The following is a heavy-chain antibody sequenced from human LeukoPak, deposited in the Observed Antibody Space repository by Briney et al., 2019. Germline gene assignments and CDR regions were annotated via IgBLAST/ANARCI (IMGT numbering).Heavy chain of an antibody. Sequence: EPSMKVSCKASGYTFTGSYLHWVRRAPGQGLKWVGWINPNSGDTNYAQKFQGRVTMTRDTSISTARMELSRLRSDDTAMYYCARVHCSSSNCYARNWFDPWGQGTLVTVSS. D-gene: IGHD2-2*01. J-gene: IGHJ5*02. V-gene: IGHV1-2*02. CDR2: INPNSGDT. CDR3: ARVHCSSSNCYARNWFDP. CDR1: GYTFTGSY.